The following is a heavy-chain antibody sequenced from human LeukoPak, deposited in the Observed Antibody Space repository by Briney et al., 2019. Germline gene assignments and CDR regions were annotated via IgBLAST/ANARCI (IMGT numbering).Heavy chain of an antibody. V-gene: IGHV4-59*01. D-gene: IGHD3-10*01. CDR2: IYYSGST. CDR3: ARDPGYYGSGYYYMDV. J-gene: IGHJ6*03. Sequence: SETLSLTCTVSGGSISSYYWSWIRQPPGKGLEWIGYIYYSGSTNYNPSLKSRVTISVDTSKNQFSLKLSSVTAADTAVYYCARDPGYYGSGYYYMDVWGKGTTVTDSS. CDR1: GGSISSYY.